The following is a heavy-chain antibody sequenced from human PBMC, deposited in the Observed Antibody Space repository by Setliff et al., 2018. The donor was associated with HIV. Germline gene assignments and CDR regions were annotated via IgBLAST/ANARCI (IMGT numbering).Heavy chain of an antibody. CDR2: IFYTGST. J-gene: IGHJ4*02. Sequence: PSETLSLTCTVSGDSIGSYYWTWLRQFPGKGLEWIGFIFYTGSTTYNPSLNSRVTISVDTSRNQFTPKLSSVTAADTAVYYCGRQVPVPGVAVTPIDYWGQGTQVTVSS. CDR1: GDSIGSYY. CDR3: GRQVPVPGVAVTPIDY. V-gene: IGHV4-59*08. D-gene: IGHD3-3*01.